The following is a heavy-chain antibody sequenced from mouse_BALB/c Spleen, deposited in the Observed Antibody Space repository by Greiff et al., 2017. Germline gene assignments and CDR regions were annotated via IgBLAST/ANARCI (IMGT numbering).Heavy chain of an antibody. V-gene: IGHV1-15*01. CDR3: TRDGYYGFAY. CDR1: GYTFTDYE. CDR2: IDPETGGT. J-gene: IGHJ3*01. Sequence: VQLVESGAELVRPGASVTLSCKASGYTFTDYEMHWVKQTPVHGLEWIGAIDPETGGTAYNQKFKGKATLTADKSSSTAYMELRSLTSEDSAVYYCTRDGYYGFAYWGQGTLVTVSA. D-gene: IGHD2-3*01.